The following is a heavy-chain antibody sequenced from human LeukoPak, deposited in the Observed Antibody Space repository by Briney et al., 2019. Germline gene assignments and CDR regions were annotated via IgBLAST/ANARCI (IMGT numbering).Heavy chain of an antibody. CDR3: ARSSSSSRRGSYYYNGMDV. CDR1: GFTFSNDD. V-gene: IGHV3-13*01. CDR2: IGTAGDT. D-gene: IGHD6-6*01. J-gene: IGHJ6*02. Sequence: GGSLRLSCEASGFTFSNDDMHWVRQATGRGLEWVSTIGTAGDTYYSGSVKGRFTSSRENAKNSLHLQMNSLRAGDTAVYYCARSSSSSRRGSYYYNGMDVWGQGTTVTVSS.